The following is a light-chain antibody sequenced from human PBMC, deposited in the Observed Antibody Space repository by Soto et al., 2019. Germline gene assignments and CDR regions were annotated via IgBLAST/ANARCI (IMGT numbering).Light chain of an antibody. CDR1: SSDIGGYNY. CDR3: SSYAGSSNV. CDR2: EVT. V-gene: IGLV2-14*01. J-gene: IGLJ1*01. Sequence: QSSLTQPASVSGSPGQSITISCTGTSSDIGGYNYVSWYQHHPGKAPKLMIYEVTNRPSGVSTRFSGSKSGNTASLTVSGLQAEDEADYYCSSYAGSSNVFGTGTKLTVL.